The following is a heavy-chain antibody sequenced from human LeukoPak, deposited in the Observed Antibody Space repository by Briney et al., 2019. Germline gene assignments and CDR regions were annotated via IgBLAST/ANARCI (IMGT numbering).Heavy chain of an antibody. CDR1: GYTLTELS. CDR2: FDPEDGAT. D-gene: IGHD5-12*01. Sequence: ASVTVSCKVSGYTLTELSMHWVRQAPGKGLERMGGFDPEDGATIYAQKFQGRVTITEDTSTETAYMELSSLRSEDTALYYCATVVLYSGYYFDYWGQGTLVTVSS. J-gene: IGHJ4*02. CDR3: ATVVLYSGYYFDY. V-gene: IGHV1-24*01.